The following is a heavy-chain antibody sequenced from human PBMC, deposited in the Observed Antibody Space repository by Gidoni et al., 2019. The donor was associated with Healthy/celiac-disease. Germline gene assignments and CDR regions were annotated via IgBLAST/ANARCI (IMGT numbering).Heavy chain of an antibody. CDR3: TTGHYYDSSALDY. CDR1: GFTFSNAW. D-gene: IGHD3-22*01. J-gene: IGHJ4*02. CDR2: IKSKTDGGTT. Sequence: EVQLVESGGGLVKPGGSLRLSCAASGFTFSNAWMSWVRQAPGKGLEWVGRIKSKTDGGTTDYAAPVKGRFTISRDDSKNTLYLQMNSLKTEDTAVYYCTTGHYYDSSALDYWGQGTLVTVSS. V-gene: IGHV3-15*01.